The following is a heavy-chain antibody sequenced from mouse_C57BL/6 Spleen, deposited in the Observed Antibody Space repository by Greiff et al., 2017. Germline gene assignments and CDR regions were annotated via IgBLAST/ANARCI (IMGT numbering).Heavy chain of an antibody. V-gene: IGHV1-18*01. J-gene: IGHJ3*01. CDR1: GYTFTDYN. D-gene: IGHD1-1*01. Sequence: VQLQQSGPELVKPGASVKIPCKASGYTFTDYNMDWVKQSHGKSLEWIGDINPNNGGTIYNQKFKGKATLTVDKSASTAYMELRSLTSEDTAVYYCARWGYGSSYGFAYWGQGTLVTVSA. CDR3: ARWGYGSSYGFAY. CDR2: INPNNGGT.